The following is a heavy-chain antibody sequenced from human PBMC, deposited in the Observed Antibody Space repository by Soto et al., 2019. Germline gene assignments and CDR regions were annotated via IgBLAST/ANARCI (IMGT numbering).Heavy chain of an antibody. Sequence: QVQLVQSGAEVKKPGASVKVSCKASGYTFTSYGISWVRQAPGQGLEWMGWISAYNGNKNYAQKLQGRVTMTNDTSTSTAYMELRSLRSDDTAVYYCARVVGDAYGYSGYDSTHYYYYMDVWGKGTTVTVSS. J-gene: IGHJ6*03. CDR3: ARVVGDAYGYSGYDSTHYYYYMDV. CDR1: GYTFTSYG. V-gene: IGHV1-18*01. D-gene: IGHD5-12*01. CDR2: ISAYNGNK.